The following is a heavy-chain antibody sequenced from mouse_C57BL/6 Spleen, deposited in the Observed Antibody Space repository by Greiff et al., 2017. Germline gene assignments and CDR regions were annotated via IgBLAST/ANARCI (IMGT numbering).Heavy chain of an antibody. CDR1: GFTFSSYG. J-gene: IGHJ2*01. CDR3: ATGTTDFDY. D-gene: IGHD4-1*01. CDR2: ISSGGSYT. Sequence: EVQLVESGGDLVKPGGSLKLSCAASGFTFSSYGMSWVRQTPDKRLEWVATISSGGSYTYYPDSVKGRFTISRDNAKNTLYLQMSSLKSEDTAMYYCATGTTDFDYWGQGTTLTVSS. V-gene: IGHV5-6*01.